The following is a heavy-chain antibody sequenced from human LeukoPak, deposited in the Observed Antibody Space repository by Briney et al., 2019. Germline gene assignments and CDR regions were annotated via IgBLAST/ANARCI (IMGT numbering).Heavy chain of an antibody. CDR1: GFTFSSYA. CDR2: ITSSGGST. CDR3: AKDRDGAKYYYDSSGYYYVGPFDY. Sequence: GGSLRLSCAASGFTFSSYAMSWVRQAPGKGLEWVSAITSSGGSTYYADSVKGRFTISRDNSKNTLYLQMNSLRAEDTAVYYCAKDRDGAKYYYDSSGYYYVGPFDYWGQGTLVTVSS. D-gene: IGHD3-22*01. J-gene: IGHJ4*02. V-gene: IGHV3-23*01.